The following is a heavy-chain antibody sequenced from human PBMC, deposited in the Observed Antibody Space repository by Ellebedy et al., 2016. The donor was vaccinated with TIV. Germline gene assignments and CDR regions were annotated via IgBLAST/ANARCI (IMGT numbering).Heavy chain of an antibody. CDR2: ISAYNGNT. V-gene: IGHV1-18*04. J-gene: IGHJ4*02. CDR3: ARGDWGIAVAGRSYYFDY. Sequence: AASVKVSCKASGYTFTSYGISWVRQAAGQGLEWMGWISAYNGNTNYAQTLQGRVTMTTDTSTSTAYMELRSLRSDDPAVYYCARGDWGIAVAGRSYYFDYWGQGTLVTVSS. D-gene: IGHD6-19*01. CDR1: GYTFTSYG.